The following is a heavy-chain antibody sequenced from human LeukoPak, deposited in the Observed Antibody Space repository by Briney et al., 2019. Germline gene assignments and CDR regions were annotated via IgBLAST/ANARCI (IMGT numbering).Heavy chain of an antibody. J-gene: IGHJ6*03. Sequence: PSETLSLTCTVSGGSISSYYWSWIRQPAGKGLEWIGRIYTSGSTNYNPSLKSRVTMSVDTSKNQFSLKLSSVTAADTAVYYCAKDRTLDYYHYYMDVWGKGTTVTVSS. V-gene: IGHV4-4*07. CDR1: GGSISSYY. CDR2: IYTSGST. CDR3: AKDRTLDYYHYYMDV.